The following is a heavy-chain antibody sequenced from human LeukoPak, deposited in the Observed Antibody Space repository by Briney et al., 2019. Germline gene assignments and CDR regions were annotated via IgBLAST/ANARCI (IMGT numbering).Heavy chain of an antibody. CDR1: GFTFSNYW. Sequence: PGGSLRLSCAASGFTFSNYWAHWVRQAPGKGLVWVSHIIGDGSRTTYADSVKGRFTISRDNAKNTLYLQMNSLRAEDTALYYCAKDKFGAETGMGYDYWGQGTLVTVSS. CDR2: IIGDGSRT. CDR3: AKDKFGAETGMGYDY. J-gene: IGHJ4*02. V-gene: IGHV3-74*03. D-gene: IGHD3-10*01.